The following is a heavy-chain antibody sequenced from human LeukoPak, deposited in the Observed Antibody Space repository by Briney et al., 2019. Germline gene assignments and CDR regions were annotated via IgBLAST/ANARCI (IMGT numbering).Heavy chain of an antibody. CDR3: AKGRAGNYYYDSSDY. D-gene: IGHD3-22*01. V-gene: IGHV3-74*01. Sequence: SGGSLRLSCAASGFTFSSYWMHWVRQAPGKGLVWVSRINSDGSSTSYAASVKGRFTISRDNSKNTLYLQMNSLRAEDTAVYYCAKGRAGNYYYDSSDYWGQGTLVTVSS. J-gene: IGHJ4*02. CDR2: INSDGSST. CDR1: GFTFSSYW.